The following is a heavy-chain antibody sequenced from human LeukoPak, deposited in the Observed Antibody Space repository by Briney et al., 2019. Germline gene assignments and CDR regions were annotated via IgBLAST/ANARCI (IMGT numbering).Heavy chain of an antibody. CDR3: ARLVDGYIHFDY. J-gene: IGHJ4*02. CDR1: GGSISSYL. D-gene: IGHD5-24*01. V-gene: IGHV4-59*01. CDR2: IYDSGST. Sequence: SQTLSLTCTVSGGSISSYLWSWIRQPPGKGLEWIGYIYDSGSTTYNPSLKSRVTISVDTSKNQFSLKLSSVTAADTAVYYCARLVDGYIHFDYWGQGTLVTVSS.